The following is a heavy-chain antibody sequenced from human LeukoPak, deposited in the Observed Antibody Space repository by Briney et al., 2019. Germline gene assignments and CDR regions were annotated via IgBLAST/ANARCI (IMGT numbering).Heavy chain of an antibody. J-gene: IGHJ6*02. V-gene: IGHV1-69*04. CDR3: ARPNEVVPAAIRHYYYYYSMDV. CDR2: IIPILGIA. CDR1: GGTFSSYA. D-gene: IGHD2-2*02. Sequence: SVKVSCKASGGTFSSYAISWVRQAPGQGLEWMGRIIPILGIANYAQKFQGRVTITADKSTSTAYMELSSLRSEDTAVYYCARPNEVVPAAIRHYYYYYSMDVWGQGTTVTVSS.